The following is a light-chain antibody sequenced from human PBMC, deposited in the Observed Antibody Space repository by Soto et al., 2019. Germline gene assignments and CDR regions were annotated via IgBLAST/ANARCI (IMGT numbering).Light chain of an antibody. CDR3: QQYADSPVT. CDR2: GVS. CDR1: QSVLKKY. J-gene: IGKJ4*01. V-gene: IGKV3-20*01. Sequence: ENVLTQSPGTLSLSPGERATLSCRASQSVLKKYLGWFQQKLGQAPRLLIYGVSNRATGIPDRFSGSGSETDFTLTISRLEPEDFAVYYCQQYADSPVTFGGGTKVEIK.